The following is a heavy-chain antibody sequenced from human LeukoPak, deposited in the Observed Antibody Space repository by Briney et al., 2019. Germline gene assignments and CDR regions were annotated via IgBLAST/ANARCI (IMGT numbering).Heavy chain of an antibody. V-gene: IGHV3-7*01. D-gene: IGHD2-2*01. CDR3: VMQFTYGDYRPAGDY. Sequence: GGSLRLSCTASGFTFTNYWMSWVRQAPGQGLEWVADIKQDGSETHYIDSVKDRFTISRDNAKKSLYLQMNSLRAEDTAVYFCVMQFTYGDYRPAGDYWGQGTLVTVSS. CDR1: GFTFTNYW. J-gene: IGHJ4*02. CDR2: IKQDGSET.